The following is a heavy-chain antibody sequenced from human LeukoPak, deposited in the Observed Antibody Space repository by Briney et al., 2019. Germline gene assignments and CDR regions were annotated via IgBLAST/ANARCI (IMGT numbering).Heavy chain of an antibody. D-gene: IGHD1-26*01. V-gene: IGHV1-18*01. J-gene: IGHJ3*02. Sequence: ASVKVSCKASGYTFTSYGISWVRQAPGQGREWMGWISAYNGNTNYAQKLQGRVTMTTDTSTSTAYMELRSLRSDDTAVYYCARVGYSGSYRSDAFDIWGQGTMVTVSS. CDR3: ARVGYSGSYRSDAFDI. CDR2: ISAYNGNT. CDR1: GYTFTSYG.